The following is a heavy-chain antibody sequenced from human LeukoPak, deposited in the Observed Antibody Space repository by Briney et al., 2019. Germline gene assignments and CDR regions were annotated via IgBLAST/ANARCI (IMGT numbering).Heavy chain of an antibody. J-gene: IGHJ4*02. V-gene: IGHV4-34*01. D-gene: IGHD6-13*01. CDR2: INHSGST. Sequence: SETLSLTCAVYGGSFSGYYWSWIRQPPGKGLEWIGEINHSGSTNYNPSLKSRVTISVDTSKNQFSLKLSSVTAADTAVYYCARGQSWGSYFDYWGQGTLVTVSS. CDR1: GGSFSGYY. CDR3: ARGQSWGSYFDY.